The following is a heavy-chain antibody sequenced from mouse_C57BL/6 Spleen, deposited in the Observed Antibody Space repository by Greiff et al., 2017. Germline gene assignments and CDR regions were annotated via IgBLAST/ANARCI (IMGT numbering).Heavy chain of an antibody. J-gene: IGHJ4*01. CDR3: ARHFDYDRSRAMDY. V-gene: IGHV5-9*01. CDR2: ISGGGGNT. Sequence: EVMLVESGGGLVKPGGSLKLSCAASGFTFSSYTMSWVRQTPEKRLEWVATISGGGGNTYYPDSVKGRFTISRDNAKNTLYLQMSSLRSEDTALYYCARHFDYDRSRAMDYWGQGTSVTVSS. D-gene: IGHD2-4*01. CDR1: GFTFSSYT.